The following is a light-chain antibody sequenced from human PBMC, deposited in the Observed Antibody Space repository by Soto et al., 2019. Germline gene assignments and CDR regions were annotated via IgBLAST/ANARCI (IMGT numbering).Light chain of an antibody. Sequence: QSVLTQPPSVSGAPGQRVTISCTGSSSNIGAGYDVHWYQQLPGTAPKLLIYGTSNRPSGVPDRFSGSKSGTSASLAITGLQAEDEADYYCQSYDNSLGGSYVFGIRTKVTVL. J-gene: IGLJ1*01. CDR2: GTS. CDR1: SSNIGAGYD. V-gene: IGLV1-40*01. CDR3: QSYDNSLGGSYV.